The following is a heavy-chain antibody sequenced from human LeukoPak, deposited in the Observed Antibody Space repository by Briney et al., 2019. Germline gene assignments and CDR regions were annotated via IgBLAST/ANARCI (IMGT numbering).Heavy chain of an antibody. V-gene: IGHV1-24*01. J-gene: IGHJ4*02. CDR2: FDPEDGET. CDR3: GTALGYSYGYFDY. Sequence: ASVKVSCKVSGYTLTELSMHWVRQAPGKGLEWMGGFDPEDGETIYAQKFQGRVTMTEDTSTDTAYMELSRLRSEDTAVYYCGTALGYSYGYFDYWGQGTLVTVSS. CDR1: GYTLTELS. D-gene: IGHD5-18*01.